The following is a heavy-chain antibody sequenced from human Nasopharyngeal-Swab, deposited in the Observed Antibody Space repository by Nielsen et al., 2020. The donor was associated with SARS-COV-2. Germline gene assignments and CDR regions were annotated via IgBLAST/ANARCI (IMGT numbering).Heavy chain of an antibody. D-gene: IGHD3-3*01. J-gene: IGHJ6*03. CDR2: IGPSSGYI. V-gene: IGHV3-21*01. CDR1: GFTFGSFG. Sequence: GGSLRLSCAGSGFTFGSFGMTWVRQAPGKGLEWVSYIGPSSGYIYYAESLKGRFTISRDNGKNSVYLQMNSLRADDTAVYFCARQDRFYYYLDVWGKGTTVTVSS. CDR3: ARQDRFYYYLDV.